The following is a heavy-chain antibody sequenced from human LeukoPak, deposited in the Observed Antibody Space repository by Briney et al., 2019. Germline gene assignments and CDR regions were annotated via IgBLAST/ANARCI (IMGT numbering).Heavy chain of an antibody. CDR2: IYYSGST. Sequence: SETLSLTCTVSGGSISSSSYYWGWIRQPPGKGLEWIGSIYYSGSTYYNPSLKSRVTISVDTSKNQFSLKLCSVTAADTAVYYCARHLPPLFMFDYWGQGTLVTVSS. V-gene: IGHV4-39*01. CDR3: ARHLPPLFMFDY. D-gene: IGHD2-21*01. J-gene: IGHJ4*02. CDR1: GGSISSSSYY.